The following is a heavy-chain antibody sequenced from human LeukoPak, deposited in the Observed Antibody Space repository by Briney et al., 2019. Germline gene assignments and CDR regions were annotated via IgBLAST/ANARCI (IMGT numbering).Heavy chain of an antibody. CDR2: ISYYGSNK. Sequence: PGGSLRLSCAASGFTFSKYGMHWVRQAPGKGLEWVASISYYGSNKEYTDSVKGRFTISRDNSKNTLYLQMHSLRADDTAVYYCAKEGDIVVVPDNWGQGTLVTVSS. D-gene: IGHD2-2*01. CDR3: AKEGDIVVVPDN. V-gene: IGHV3-30*18. J-gene: IGHJ4*02. CDR1: GFTFSKYG.